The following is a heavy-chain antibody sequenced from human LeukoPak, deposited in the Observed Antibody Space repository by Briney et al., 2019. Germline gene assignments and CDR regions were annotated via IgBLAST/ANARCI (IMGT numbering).Heavy chain of an antibody. CDR2: ISGSGGST. D-gene: IGHD3-22*01. CDR3: AKFDYYDSSGYRRLRENWLDP. J-gene: IGHJ5*02. V-gene: IGHV3-23*01. CDR1: GFTFNNYA. Sequence: GGSLRLSCAASGFTFNNYAMTWVRQAPGKGLEWVSAISGSGGSTYYADSVKGWFTISRDNSKNTLYLQMNSLRAEDTAVYYCAKFDYYDSSGYRRLRENWLDPWGQGTLVTVSS.